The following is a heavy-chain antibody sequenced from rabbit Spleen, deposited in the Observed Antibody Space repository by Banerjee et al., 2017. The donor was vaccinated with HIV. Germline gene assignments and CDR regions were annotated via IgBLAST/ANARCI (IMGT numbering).Heavy chain of an antibody. CDR2: INAVTGKA. V-gene: IGHV1S45*01. J-gene: IGHJ4*01. CDR3: ARDLVAVIGWNFNL. Sequence: QQQLEESGGGLVQPEGSLALTCKASGFTISSSYYMCWVRQAPGKGLELIACINAVTGKAVYASWAKGRFTFSKTSSTTVTLQMTSLTAADTATYFCARDLVAVIGWNFNLWGPGTLVTVS. CDR1: GFTISSSYY. D-gene: IGHD1-1*01.